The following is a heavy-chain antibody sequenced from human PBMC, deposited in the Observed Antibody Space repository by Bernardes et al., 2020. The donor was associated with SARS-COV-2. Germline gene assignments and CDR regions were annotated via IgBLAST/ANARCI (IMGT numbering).Heavy chain of an antibody. CDR1: GFIVSNKY. J-gene: IGHJ2*01. D-gene: IGHD3-3*01. CDR2: IYSDGTT. CDR3: ARGEAVTILRVPIRGRWYFGL. V-gene: IGHV3-66*02. Sequence: GGSLRLSCAASGFIVSNKYMTWVRQAPGQGLEWVSVIYSDGTTFYTDSVKGRFTISRDNSKNTLYLQMNSLRVEDAAVYYCARGEAVTILRVPIRGRWYFGLWGRGTQVSVSS.